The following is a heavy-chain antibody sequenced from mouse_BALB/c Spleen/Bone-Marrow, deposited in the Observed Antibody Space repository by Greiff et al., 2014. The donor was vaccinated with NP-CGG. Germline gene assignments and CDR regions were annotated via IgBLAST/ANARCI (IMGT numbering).Heavy chain of an antibody. CDR3: ARDDYAY. CDR2: IYPGNVNT. D-gene: IGHD2-4*01. Sequence: LQESGPELVKPGASVRISRKASGYTFTSYYIHWVKQRPGQGLEWIGWIYPGNVNTKYNEKFKGKATLTADKSSSTAYMQLSSLTSEDSAVYFCARDDYAYWGQGTLVTVSA. V-gene: IGHV1S56*01. CDR1: GYTFTSYY. J-gene: IGHJ3*01.